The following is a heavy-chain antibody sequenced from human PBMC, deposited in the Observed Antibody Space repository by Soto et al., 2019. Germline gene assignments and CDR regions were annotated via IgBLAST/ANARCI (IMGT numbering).Heavy chain of an antibody. CDR1: SGSISSSNW. CDR3: ARVRGTVTPCCGYHYYMDV. Sequence: SETLSLTCAVSSGSISSSNWWSWVRQPPGKGLEWIGEIYHSGSTNYNPSLKSRVTISVDKSKNQFSLKLSSVTAADTAVYYCARVRGTVTPCCGYHYYMDVWGKGTTVTVSS. J-gene: IGHJ6*03. CDR2: IYHSGST. V-gene: IGHV4-4*02. D-gene: IGHD4-17*01.